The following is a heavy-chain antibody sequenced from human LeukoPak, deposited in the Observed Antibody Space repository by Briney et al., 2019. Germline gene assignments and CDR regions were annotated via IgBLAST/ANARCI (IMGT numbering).Heavy chain of an antibody. V-gene: IGHV3-64*02. D-gene: IGHD3-10*01. CDR1: GFTFSSYA. CDR3: ARVEYYSGSYEDY. Sequence: GGSLRLSCAASGFTFSSYAMHWVRQAPGKGLEFVSHISSDGGRKYYADSVKGRFIISRDNSKSTLYLQMNSLRDEDTAVYYCARVEYYSGSYEDYWGQGTLVTVSS. CDR2: ISSDGGRK. J-gene: IGHJ4*02.